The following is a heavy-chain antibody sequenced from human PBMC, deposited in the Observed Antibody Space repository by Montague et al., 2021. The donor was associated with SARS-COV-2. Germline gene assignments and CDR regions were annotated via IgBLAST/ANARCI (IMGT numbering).Heavy chain of an antibody. D-gene: IGHD1-26*01. J-gene: IGHJ6*02. Sequence: TLSLTCTVSGGSISSGNYYWSWIRQPAGKGLEWIGHIYTSGSTNYNPSLKSRATISVHTSNNQFSLKLGSVTAADTAVYYCARESGSPTYYFYYGVDVWGQGTTVTVSS. CDR2: IYTSGST. V-gene: IGHV4-61*09. CDR1: GGSISSGNYY. CDR3: ARESGSPTYYFYYGVDV.